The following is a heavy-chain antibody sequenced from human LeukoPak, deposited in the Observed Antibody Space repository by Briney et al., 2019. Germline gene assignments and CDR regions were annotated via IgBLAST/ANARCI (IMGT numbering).Heavy chain of an antibody. CDR3: ARGTSGSYSYAFDI. J-gene: IGHJ3*02. D-gene: IGHD1-26*01. CDR1: GYSFTTYG. Sequence: ASVKVSCKASGYSFTTYGISWVRQAPGQGLEWMGWISAYNANTNYALKLQGRVTMTTDTSTSTAYMELRSLRSDDTAVYYCARGTSGSYSYAFDIWGQGTMVTVSS. CDR2: ISAYNANT. V-gene: IGHV1-18*01.